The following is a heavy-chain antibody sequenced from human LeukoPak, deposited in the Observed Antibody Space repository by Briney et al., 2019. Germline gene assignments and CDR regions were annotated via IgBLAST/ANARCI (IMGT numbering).Heavy chain of an antibody. CDR3: AKDMTRRDYYGPGSYSSSFDY. CDR2: VSWDAGST. Sequence: GGSLRLSCAASGFTFDDYTIHWIRQAPGKGLEWVSLVSWDAGSTYYADSVKGRFTISRDNSKNSLYLQMNSLRTEDTALYYCAKDMTRRDYYGPGSYSSSFDYWGQGTLVTVSS. V-gene: IGHV3-43*01. J-gene: IGHJ4*02. CDR1: GFTFDDYT. D-gene: IGHD3-10*01.